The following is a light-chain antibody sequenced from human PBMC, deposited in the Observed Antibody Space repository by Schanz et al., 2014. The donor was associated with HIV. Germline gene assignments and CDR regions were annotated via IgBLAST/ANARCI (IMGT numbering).Light chain of an antibody. Sequence: DIQMTQSPSSLSASVGDRVTITCQASEDIISDLNWYQQKAGEAPKLLIYDTSNLKTGVPSRFSGSGSGTQFAFTISSLQPDDFATYYCQQCVTYPYTFGQGTKLDIK. CDR1: EDIISD. CDR3: QQCVTYPYT. J-gene: IGKJ2*01. CDR2: DTS. V-gene: IGKV1-33*01.